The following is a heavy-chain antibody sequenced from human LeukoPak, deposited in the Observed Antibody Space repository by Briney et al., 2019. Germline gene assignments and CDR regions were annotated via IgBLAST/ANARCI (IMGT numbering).Heavy chain of an antibody. CDR3: AKDRGAGPYNWFDP. Sequence: GGSLRLSCGVSGITFSSYAMSWVRQAPGKGLEWVSSINDSGGATYYADSVKGRFTISRDNSKNTLYLQMNSLRAEDTAVYYCAKDRGAGPYNWFDPWGQGTLVTVSS. CDR2: INDSGGAT. J-gene: IGHJ5*02. V-gene: IGHV3-23*01. D-gene: IGHD3-10*01. CDR1: GITFSSYA.